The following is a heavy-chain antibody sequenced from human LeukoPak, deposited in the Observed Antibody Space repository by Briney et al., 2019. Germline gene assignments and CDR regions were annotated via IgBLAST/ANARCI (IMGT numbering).Heavy chain of an antibody. Sequence: GGSLRLSCAASGFTFSSYSMNWVRQAPGKGLEWVSSISSSNNYIYYADSLKGRFTISRDNAKNSLYLQMNSLRAEDTAVYYCAREGGIAVALDYWGQGTLVTVSS. CDR2: ISSSNNYI. CDR3: AREGGIAVALDY. V-gene: IGHV3-21*01. D-gene: IGHD6-19*01. J-gene: IGHJ4*02. CDR1: GFTFSSYS.